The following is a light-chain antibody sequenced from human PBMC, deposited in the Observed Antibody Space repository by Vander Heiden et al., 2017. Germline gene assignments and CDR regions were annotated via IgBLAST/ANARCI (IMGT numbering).Light chain of an antibody. CDR2: STN. V-gene: IGLV8-61*01. CDR1: SGSVSISYY. CDR3: VLYMGSGIWV. Sequence: QTVVTPEPSFSVSPGGTVTLTCGLSSGSVSISYYPSWYQQTPGQAPRTLIYSTNTRSSGVPDRFSGSILGNKAALTIAGAQADDESDYYCVLYMGSGIWVFGGGTKLTVL. J-gene: IGLJ3*02.